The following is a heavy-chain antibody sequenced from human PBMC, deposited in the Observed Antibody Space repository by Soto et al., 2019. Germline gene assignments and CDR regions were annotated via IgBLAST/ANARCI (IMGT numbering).Heavy chain of an antibody. D-gene: IGHD3-3*01. Sequence: GGSLRLSCAASGFTFSDYYMSWIRQAPGKGLEWVSYISSSGSTIYYADSVKGRFTISRDNAKNSLYLQMNSLRAEDTAGYYCARDLQGGNQFWSGYRYDAFDIWGQGTMVTVSS. CDR1: GFTFSDYY. J-gene: IGHJ3*02. CDR2: ISSSGSTI. V-gene: IGHV3-11*01. CDR3: ARDLQGGNQFWSGYRYDAFDI.